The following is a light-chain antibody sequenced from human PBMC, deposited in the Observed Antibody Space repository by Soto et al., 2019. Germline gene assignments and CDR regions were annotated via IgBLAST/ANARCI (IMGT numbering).Light chain of an antibody. CDR2: GAS. Sequence: EIVLTQSTGTLYLSPGERATLSCRASQSVSSSYFAWYQQKPGQAPRLLIYGASSRATGIRDRFSGSGSGTDFNLTISRLEPEDFAVYYCHQYGSSPPYTFGQGTKLEIK. CDR3: HQYGSSPPYT. J-gene: IGKJ2*01. V-gene: IGKV3-20*01. CDR1: QSVSSSY.